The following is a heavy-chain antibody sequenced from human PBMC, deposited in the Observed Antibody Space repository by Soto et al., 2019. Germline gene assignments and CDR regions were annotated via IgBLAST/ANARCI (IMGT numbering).Heavy chain of an antibody. J-gene: IGHJ4*02. CDR2: IIPIFGTA. V-gene: IGHV1-69*05. Sequence: QVQLVQSGAEVKKPGSSVKVSCKASGGTFSSYAISWVRQAPGQGLEWMGGIIPIFGTANYAQKFQGIITIPPDESESQACLELGSLRSEVTSVYYCVVVGVAATDYWAQGSRVTVSS. CDR1: GGTFSSYA. CDR3: VVVGVAATDY. D-gene: IGHD2-15*01.